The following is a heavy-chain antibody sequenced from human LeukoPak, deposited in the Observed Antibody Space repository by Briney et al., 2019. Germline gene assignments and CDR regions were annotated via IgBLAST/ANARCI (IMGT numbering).Heavy chain of an antibody. Sequence: SETLSLTCTVSGGSISSSSYYWGWIRQPPGKGLEWFGSIYYSGSTYYNPSLKSRVTTSVDTSKNQFSLKLSSVTVADTAVYYCARGDYDFWSYWDAFDIWGQGTMVTVSS. J-gene: IGHJ3*02. CDR2: IYYSGST. D-gene: IGHD3-3*01. CDR3: ARGDYDFWSYWDAFDI. CDR1: GGSISSSSYY. V-gene: IGHV4-39*01.